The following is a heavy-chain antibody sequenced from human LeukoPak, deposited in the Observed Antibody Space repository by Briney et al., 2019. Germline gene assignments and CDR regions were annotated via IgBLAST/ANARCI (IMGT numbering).Heavy chain of an antibody. D-gene: IGHD3-22*01. CDR1: GFTFDDYA. CDR3: ARAYGTMIVVAPAGDY. J-gene: IGHJ4*02. Sequence: GGSLRLSCAASGFTFDDYAMHWVRQAPGKGLEWVAVISYDGSNKYYADSVKGRFTISRDSSKNTLYLQMNSLRAEDTAVYYCARAYGTMIVVAPAGDYWGQGTLVTVSS. CDR2: ISYDGSNK. V-gene: IGHV3-30-3*01.